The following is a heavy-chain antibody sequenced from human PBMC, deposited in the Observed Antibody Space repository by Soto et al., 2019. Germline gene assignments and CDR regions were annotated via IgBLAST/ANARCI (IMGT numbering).Heavy chain of an antibody. V-gene: IGHV3-23*01. CDR3: AKDGRIIGTTNDY. Sequence: EMQLLESGGGLVQPGGSLRLSCAASGFTFSGSAMTWVRQAPGKGLEWVSGISSSGASTYYADSVKGRFTISRDNSKNTLYLQMNSLRAEDTAVYYCAKDGRIIGTTNDYWGQGTLVTVSS. CDR1: GFTFSGSA. D-gene: IGHD1-20*01. J-gene: IGHJ4*02. CDR2: ISSSGAST.